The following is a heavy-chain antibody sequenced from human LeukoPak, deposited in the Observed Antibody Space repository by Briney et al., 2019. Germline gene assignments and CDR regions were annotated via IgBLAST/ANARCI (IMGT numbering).Heavy chain of an antibody. Sequence: AAVQVSCMASGCRFPHYDIIWLRQAPGRGLEWTGWMNPNSGNTGYAQKLHGRVTMTRSTSISTGYMERSSLRFEDTAVYYCTSSVRNGHIDYWGQRTLVTVPS. CDR3: TSSVRNGHIDY. J-gene: IGHJ4*02. V-gene: IGHV1-8*02. CDR1: GCRFPHYD. D-gene: IGHD2-21*01. CDR2: MNPNSGNT.